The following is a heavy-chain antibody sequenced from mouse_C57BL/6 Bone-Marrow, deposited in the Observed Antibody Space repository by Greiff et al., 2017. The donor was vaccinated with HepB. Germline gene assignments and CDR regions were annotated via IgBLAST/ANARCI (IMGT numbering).Heavy chain of an antibody. Sequence: QVQLQQSGAELVRPGTSVKVSCKASGYAFTNYLIEWVKQRPGQGLEWIGVINPGSGGTNYNEKFKGKATLTADKSSSTAYMQLSSLTSEDSAVYFCARKLPSYYAMDYWGQGTSVTVSS. V-gene: IGHV1-54*01. CDR3: ARKLPSYYAMDY. D-gene: IGHD2-1*01. CDR2: INPGSGGT. J-gene: IGHJ4*01. CDR1: GYAFTNYL.